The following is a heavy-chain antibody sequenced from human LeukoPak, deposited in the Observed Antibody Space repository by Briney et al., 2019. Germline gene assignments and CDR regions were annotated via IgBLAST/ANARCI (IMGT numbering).Heavy chain of an antibody. V-gene: IGHV3-30-3*01. D-gene: IGHD6-19*01. J-gene: IGHJ4*02. Sequence: SGGSLRLSCIASGFTFGVDGMSWVRQAPGKGLEWVAVISYDGSNKYYADSVKGRFTISRDNSKNTLYLQMNSLRAEDTAVYYCARDMSSSGCDYWGQGTLVTVSS. CDR3: ARDMSSSGCDY. CDR2: ISYDGSNK. CDR1: GFTFGVDG.